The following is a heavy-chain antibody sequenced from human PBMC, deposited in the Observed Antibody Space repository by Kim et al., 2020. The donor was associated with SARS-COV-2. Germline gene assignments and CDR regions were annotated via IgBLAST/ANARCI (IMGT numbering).Heavy chain of an antibody. CDR1: SYW. CDR2: IKQDGSEK. J-gene: IGHJ6*03. D-gene: IGHD3-3*01. CDR3: ARMVVNYDFWSGSMGYYYYYYMDV. V-gene: IGHV3-7*01. Sequence: SYWMSWVRQAPGKGLEWVANIKQDGSEKYYVDSVKGRFTISRDNAKNSLYLQMNSLRAEDTAVYYCARMVVNYDFWSGSMGYYYYYYMDV.